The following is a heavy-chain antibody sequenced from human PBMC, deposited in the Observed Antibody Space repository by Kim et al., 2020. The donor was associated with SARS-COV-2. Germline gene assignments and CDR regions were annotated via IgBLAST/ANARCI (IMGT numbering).Heavy chain of an antibody. J-gene: IGHJ3*02. D-gene: IGHD3-9*01. CDR3: ARGALYDILTGYYKYDTFDI. Sequence: RFTTSRDNSKNTLYLKMNSLRAEDTAVYYCARGALYDILTGYYKYDTFDIWGQGTMVTVSS. V-gene: IGHV3-30*01.